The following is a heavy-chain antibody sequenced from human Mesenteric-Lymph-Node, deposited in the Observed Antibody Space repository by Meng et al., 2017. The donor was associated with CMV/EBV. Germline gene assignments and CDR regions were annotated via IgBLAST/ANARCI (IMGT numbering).Heavy chain of an antibody. V-gene: IGHV3-21*06. CDR1: EFTFSDYN. Sequence: ESPKISGAASEFTFSDYNMNWVRQAPGKGLEWVSSISGLSGYINYADSVKGRFTISRDNAKNSLFLQMNSLRAEDTAVYYCARDIRSLWFGGFDPWGQGVLVTVSS. J-gene: IGHJ5*02. D-gene: IGHD3-10*01. CDR2: ISGLSGYI. CDR3: ARDIRSLWFGGFDP.